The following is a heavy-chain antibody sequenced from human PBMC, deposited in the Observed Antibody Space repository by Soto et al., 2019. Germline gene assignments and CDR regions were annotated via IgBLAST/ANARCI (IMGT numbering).Heavy chain of an antibody. D-gene: IGHD5-12*01. V-gene: IGHV3-30*18. Sequence: QPGGSLRLSCAASGFTFSSYGMHWVRQAPGKGLEWVAVISYDGSNKYYADSVKGRFTISRDNSKNTLYLQMNSLRAEDTAVYYCAKGGEEMATILDYWGQGTLVTVSS. CDR3: AKGGEEMATILDY. CDR2: ISYDGSNK. CDR1: GFTFSSYG. J-gene: IGHJ4*02.